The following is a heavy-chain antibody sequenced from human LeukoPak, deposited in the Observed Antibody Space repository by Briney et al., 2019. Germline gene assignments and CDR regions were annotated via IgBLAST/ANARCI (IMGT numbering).Heavy chain of an antibody. CDR2: ISGSGGST. Sequence: GGSLRLSCAASGFTFSSYAMSWVRQAPGKGLEWASAISGSGGSTYYADSVKGRFTISRDNSKNTLYLQMNSLRAEDTAVYYCAKWRRGSGELLPGAFDIWGQGTMVTVSS. CDR3: AKWRRGSGELLPGAFDI. V-gene: IGHV3-23*01. J-gene: IGHJ3*02. CDR1: GFTFSSYA. D-gene: IGHD3-10*01.